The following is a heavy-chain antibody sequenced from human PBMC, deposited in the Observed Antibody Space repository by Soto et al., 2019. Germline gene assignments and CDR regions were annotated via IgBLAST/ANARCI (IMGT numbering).Heavy chain of an antibody. CDR1: GFTFSSYS. D-gene: IGHD6-13*01. J-gene: IGHJ4*02. Sequence: GGSLRLSCAASGFTFSSYSMNWVRQAPGKGLEWVSSISSSSSYIYYADSVKGRFTISRDNAKNSLYLQMNSLRAEDTAVYYSGKGWLDSSSLGNFDYGGQGTLVTGS. V-gene: IGHV3-21*01. CDR3: GKGWLDSSSLGNFDY. CDR2: ISSSSSYI.